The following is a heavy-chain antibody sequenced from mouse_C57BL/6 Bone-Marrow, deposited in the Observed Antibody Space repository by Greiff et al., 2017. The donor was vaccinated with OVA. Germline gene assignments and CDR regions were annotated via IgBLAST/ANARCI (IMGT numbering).Heavy chain of an antibody. CDR1: GYTFTSYW. V-gene: IGHV1-55*01. J-gene: IGHJ3*01. CDR3: ARGWDGYPWFAY. Sequence: QVQLQQPGAELVKPGASVKMSCKASGYTFTSYWLTWVKQRPGQGLEWIGDIYPGSGSTNYNEKFKSKATLTVDTSSSTAYMQLSSLTSEDSAVYDCARGWDGYPWFAYWGQGTLVTVSA. D-gene: IGHD2-3*01. CDR2: IYPGSGST.